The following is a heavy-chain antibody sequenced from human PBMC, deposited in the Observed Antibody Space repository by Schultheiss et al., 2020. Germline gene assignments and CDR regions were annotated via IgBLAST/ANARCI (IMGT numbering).Heavy chain of an antibody. J-gene: IGHJ4*02. D-gene: IGHD6-19*01. CDR3: ARDGISSGDY. Sequence: ASVKVSCKASGYTFTGYYMHWVRQAPGQGLEWMGWMNPNSGNTGYAQKFQGRVTMTRNTSISTAYMELSRLRSDDTAVYYCARDGISSGDYWGQGTLVTVSS. CDR1: GYTFTGYY. V-gene: IGHV1-8*02. CDR2: MNPNSGNT.